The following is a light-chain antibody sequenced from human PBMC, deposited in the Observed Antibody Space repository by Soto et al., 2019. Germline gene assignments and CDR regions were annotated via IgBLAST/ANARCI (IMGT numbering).Light chain of an antibody. Sequence: QSALTQPASVSGSPGQSITISCTGTSSDLGSYNFVSWYQHHPGKAPKLMIYEGSKRPSGVSNRFSGSKSGNTASLTISGLQAEDEADYYCCSYAGSSTLIFGGGTQLTVL. CDR3: CSYAGSSTLI. J-gene: IGLJ2*01. CDR1: SSDLGSYNF. CDR2: EGS. V-gene: IGLV2-23*01.